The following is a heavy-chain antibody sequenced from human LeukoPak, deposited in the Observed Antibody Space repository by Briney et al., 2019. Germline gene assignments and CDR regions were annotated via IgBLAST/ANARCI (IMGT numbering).Heavy chain of an antibody. D-gene: IGHD3-22*01. J-gene: IGHJ3*02. CDR3: ARHPPHNYGSNFDAFDI. CDR2: FYPGDSDT. V-gene: IGHV5-51*01. CDR1: GYSFTSYL. Sequence: GESLKISCKGFGYSFTSYLFAWVGQMPGKGLGWMGIFYPGDSDTRYSPSFQGQVTMSADKSISTAYLQWSSLRASDTAMYYCARHPPHNYGSNFDAFDIWGQGTMVTVSS.